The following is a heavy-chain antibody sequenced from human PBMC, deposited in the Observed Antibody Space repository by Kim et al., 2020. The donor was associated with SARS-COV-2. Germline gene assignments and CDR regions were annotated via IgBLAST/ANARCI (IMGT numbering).Heavy chain of an antibody. CDR3: AKEDHSWFGELLLGDY. CDR2: ISYDGSNK. CDR1: GFTFSSYG. V-gene: IGHV3-30*18. Sequence: GGSLRLSCAASGFTFSSYGMHWVRQAPGKGLEWVAVISYDGSNKYYADSVKGRFTISRDNSKNTLYLQMNSLRAEDTAVYYCAKEDHSWFGELLLGDYWG. J-gene: IGHJ4*01. D-gene: IGHD3-10*01.